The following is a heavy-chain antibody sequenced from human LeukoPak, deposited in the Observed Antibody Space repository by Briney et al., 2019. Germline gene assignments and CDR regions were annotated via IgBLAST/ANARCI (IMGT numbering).Heavy chain of an antibody. CDR2: IYYSGST. Sequence: SETLSLTCTVSGGSISSYYWSWIRQPPGKGLEWIGYIYYSGSTNYNPSLKSRVAISVDTSKKQFSLKLSSVTAADTAVYYCARHPLGGQPEYYFDYWGQGTLVTVSS. D-gene: IGHD3-16*01. CDR1: GGSISSYY. J-gene: IGHJ4*02. CDR3: ARHPLGGQPEYYFDY. V-gene: IGHV4-59*08.